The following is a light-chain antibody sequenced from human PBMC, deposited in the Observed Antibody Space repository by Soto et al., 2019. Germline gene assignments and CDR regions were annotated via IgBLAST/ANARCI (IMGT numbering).Light chain of an antibody. CDR1: QSVSSY. CDR3: QQRSDWPST. J-gene: IGKJ4*01. CDR2: DAS. V-gene: IGKV3-11*01. Sequence: EIVFTQSPATLSLSPGERATLSCRASQSVSSYLAWYQQKPGQAPRLLIYDASNRATGIPARFSASGSGTDFTLTISSLEPDDFAVYYCQQRSDWPSTFGGGTKVQIK.